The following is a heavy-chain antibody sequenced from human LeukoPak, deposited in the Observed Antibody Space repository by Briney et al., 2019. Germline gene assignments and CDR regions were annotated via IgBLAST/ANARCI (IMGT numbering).Heavy chain of an antibody. V-gene: IGHV4-59*12. CDR1: GGSISSYY. CDR3: AREAIVVVPAAMSSYFDY. Sequence: SETLSLTCTVSGGSISSYYWSWIRQPPGKGLEWIGYIYYSGSGSTNYNPSLKSRVSISVDTSKNHFSLKLSSVTAADTAVYYCAREAIVVVPAAMSSYFDYWGQGTLVTVSS. J-gene: IGHJ4*02. CDR2: IYYSGSGST. D-gene: IGHD2-2*01.